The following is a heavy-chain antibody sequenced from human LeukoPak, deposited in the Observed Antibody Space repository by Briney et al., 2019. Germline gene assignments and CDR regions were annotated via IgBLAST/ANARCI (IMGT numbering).Heavy chain of an antibody. CDR1: GFTFSSYS. V-gene: IGHV3-21*01. CDR2: ISSSSSYI. CDR3: ARDGGRPSSSWSRSFDY. J-gene: IGHJ4*02. D-gene: IGHD6-13*01. Sequence: PGGSLRLSCAASGFTFSSYSMNWVRQAPGKGLEWVSSISSSSSYIYYADSVKGRSTISRDNAKNSLYLQMNSLRAEDTAVYYCARDGGRPSSSWSRSFDYWGQGTLVTVSS.